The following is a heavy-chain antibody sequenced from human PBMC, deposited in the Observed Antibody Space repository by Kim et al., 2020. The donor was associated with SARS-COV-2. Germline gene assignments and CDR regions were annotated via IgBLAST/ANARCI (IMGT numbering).Heavy chain of an antibody. J-gene: IGHJ4*02. CDR2: INAGNGNT. V-gene: IGHV1-3*01. CDR3: ARLLRRFGELTGIDY. D-gene: IGHD3-10*01. Sequence: ASVKVSCKASGYTFTSYAMHWVRQAPGQRLEWMGWINAGNGNTKYSQKFQGRVTITRGTSASTAYMELSSLRSEDTAVYYCARLLRRFGELTGIDYWGQGTLVTVSS. CDR1: GYTFTSYA.